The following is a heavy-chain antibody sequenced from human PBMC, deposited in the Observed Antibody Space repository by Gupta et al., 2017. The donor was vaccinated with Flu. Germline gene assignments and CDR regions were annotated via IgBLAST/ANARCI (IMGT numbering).Heavy chain of an antibody. D-gene: IGHD4-17*01. CDR3: ARDVGSGDYDS. V-gene: IGHV3-7*01. CDR1: GFPLSDYW. J-gene: IGHJ5*01. Sequence: GSLRLSCGASGFPLSDYWMSWVRQAPGKGPELVANINRDGSVINYMDFVRGRFTISRDNAKNAVYFQMNSLRVDDTAVYYCARDVGSGDYDSWGQGTMVTVSS. CDR2: INRDGSVI.